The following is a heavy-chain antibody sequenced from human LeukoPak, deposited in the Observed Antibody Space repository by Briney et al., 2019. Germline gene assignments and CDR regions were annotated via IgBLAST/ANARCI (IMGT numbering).Heavy chain of an antibody. Sequence: GASVKVSCKVSGYTLTELSMRWVRQAPGKGLEWMGGFDPEDGETIYAQKFQGRVTMTEDTSTDTVYMELSSLRSEDTAVYYCATSRSSWWSTFDIWGQGTMVTVSS. CDR1: GYTLTELS. D-gene: IGHD2-15*01. V-gene: IGHV1-24*01. J-gene: IGHJ3*02. CDR3: ATSRSSWWSTFDI. CDR2: FDPEDGET.